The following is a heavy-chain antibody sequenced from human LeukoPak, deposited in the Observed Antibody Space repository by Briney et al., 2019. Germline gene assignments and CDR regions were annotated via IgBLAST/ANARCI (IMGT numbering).Heavy chain of an antibody. CDR3: AKAAFYYDSSARAFDI. J-gene: IGHJ3*02. Sequence: GGSLRLSCAASGFTFSSYAMSWVRQAPGKGLESVSAITGSSGSTYYADSVEGRFTISRDNSKNTLYLQMNSLRAEDTALYYCAKAAFYYDSSARAFDIWGQGTMVTVSS. CDR1: GFTFSSYA. V-gene: IGHV3-23*01. CDR2: ITGSSGST. D-gene: IGHD3-22*01.